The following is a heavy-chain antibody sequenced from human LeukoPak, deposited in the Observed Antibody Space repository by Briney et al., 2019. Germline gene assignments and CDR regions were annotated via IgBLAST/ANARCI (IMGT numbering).Heavy chain of an antibody. Sequence: GGSLRLSCAASGFTFNRSWMTWVRQAPGKGLEWVANIKQDESEKYYANSVKGRLTISRDNAKNSLYLQMNSLRAEDTAVYYCARVSFDYWGQGTLVTVSS. V-gene: IGHV3-7*01. CDR2: IKQDESEK. CDR3: ARVSFDY. CDR1: GFTFNRSW. J-gene: IGHJ4*02.